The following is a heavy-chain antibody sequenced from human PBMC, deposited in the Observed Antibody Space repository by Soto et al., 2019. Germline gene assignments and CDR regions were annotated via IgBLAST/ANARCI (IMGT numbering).Heavy chain of an antibody. D-gene: IGHD3-10*01. CDR3: ARSPITMVRGVARGVDYYYYGMDV. CDR1: GFSLSASGMC. V-gene: IGHV2-70*01. CDR2: IDWDDDK. J-gene: IGHJ6*02. Sequence: SGPTLVNPTQTLTLPCTFSGFSLSASGMCVSWIRPPRVKALEWPAPIDWDDDKYYSTSLKTMLTISKXTSNNQVVLTMTNMDPGDTATEYCARSPITMVRGVARGVDYYYYGMDVWGQGTTVTVSS.